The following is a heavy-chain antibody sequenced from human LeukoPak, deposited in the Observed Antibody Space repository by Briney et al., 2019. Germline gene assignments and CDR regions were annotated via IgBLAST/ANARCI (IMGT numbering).Heavy chain of an antibody. J-gene: IGHJ4*02. D-gene: IGHD1-7*01. Sequence: GGSLRLSCVASGFTFRSYAMTWVRQAPGKGLQWVSSISDDGGRTYYADSVKGRFTISRDNSKNTLYLQINSLRGEDTAKYYCAKDRGNYMGYCFDYWGQGTLVTVSS. CDR3: AKDRGNYMGYCFDY. V-gene: IGHV3-23*01. CDR1: GFTFRSYA. CDR2: ISDDGGRT.